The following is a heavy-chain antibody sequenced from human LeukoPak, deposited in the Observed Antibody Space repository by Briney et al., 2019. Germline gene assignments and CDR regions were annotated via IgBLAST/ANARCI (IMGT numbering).Heavy chain of an antibody. Sequence: SETLSLTCTVSGYSINSGYYWGWIRQPPGKGLEWIGSIYHSGSTNYNPSLQSRVTISIDTSKNQFSLKLRFVTAADTAVYYCARVRCSGGSCPYYYYYYYMDVWGKGTTVTVSS. J-gene: IGHJ6*03. V-gene: IGHV4-38-2*02. CDR1: GYSINSGYY. CDR2: IYHSGST. CDR3: ARVRCSGGSCPYYYYYYYMDV. D-gene: IGHD2-15*01.